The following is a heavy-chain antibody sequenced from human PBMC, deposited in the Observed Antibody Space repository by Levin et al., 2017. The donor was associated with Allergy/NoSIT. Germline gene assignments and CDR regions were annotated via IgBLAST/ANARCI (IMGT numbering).Heavy chain of an antibody. D-gene: IGHD5-24*01. CDR2: IDYSGTT. CDR3: ARERRDSINYVDY. Sequence: SQTLSLPCTVSGGSMRSPFWSWIRQPPGKSLEWIGCIDYSGTTYYSPSLDTRVTISIDTSKNQFSLRVNFVTAADTAIYYCARERRDSINYVDYWGLGTLVTVSS. J-gene: IGHJ4*02. V-gene: IGHV4-59*11. CDR1: GGSMRSPF.